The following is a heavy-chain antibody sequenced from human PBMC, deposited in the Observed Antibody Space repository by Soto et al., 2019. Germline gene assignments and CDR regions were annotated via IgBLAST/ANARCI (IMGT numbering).Heavy chain of an antibody. CDR2: IKSDGSST. CDR1: GFTFSSYW. CDR3: ASSVASNWFDP. Sequence: GGSLRLSCAASGFTFSSYWMHWVRQAPGKGLVWVSRIKSDGSSTSYADSVKGRFTISRDNAKNTLYLQMNSLRAEDTAVYYCASSVASNWFDPWGQGTLVTV. V-gene: IGHV3-74*01. J-gene: IGHJ5*02. D-gene: IGHD6-19*01.